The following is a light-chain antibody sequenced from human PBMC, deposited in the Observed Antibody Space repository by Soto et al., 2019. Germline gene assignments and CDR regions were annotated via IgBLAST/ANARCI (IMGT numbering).Light chain of an antibody. CDR3: QQYENYWT. CDR1: QNIGTL. V-gene: IGKV1-5*03. Sequence: DIQMTQSPSTLSASVGDRVTITCRASQNIGTLLAWYQQKPGKAPMFLIYKASNLESGVPSRFSGSGSGTEFTLTISSLQPEDFGIYYCQQYENYWTFGQGTKVDIK. CDR2: KAS. J-gene: IGKJ1*01.